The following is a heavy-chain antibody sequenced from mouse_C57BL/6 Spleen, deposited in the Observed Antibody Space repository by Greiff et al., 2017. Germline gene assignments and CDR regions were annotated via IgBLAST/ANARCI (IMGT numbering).Heavy chain of an antibody. Sequence: VQLQQPGAELVKPGASVKLSCKASGYTFTSYWMQWVKQRPGQGLEWIGEIDPSDSYTNYNQKFKGKATLTVDTSSSTAYMQLSSLTSEDSAVYYCARGRSTGWFAYWGQGTLVTVSA. V-gene: IGHV1-50*01. J-gene: IGHJ3*01. CDR2: IDPSDSYT. CDR1: GYTFTSYW. CDR3: ARGRSTGWFAY. D-gene: IGHD2-1*01.